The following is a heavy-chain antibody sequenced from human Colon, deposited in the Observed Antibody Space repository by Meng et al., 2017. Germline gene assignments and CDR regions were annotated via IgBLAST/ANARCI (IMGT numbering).Heavy chain of an antibody. Sequence: QGQRQGPGPGLVKPSGTLSLTCAVSVGSISRSNWGSWVRQPPGKGLEWIGEIYHSGSTNYNPSLKSRVTISVDKSKNQFSLKLSSVTAADTAVYYCASGRKYCSSTSCYGQFDYWGQGTLVTVSS. CDR3: ASGRKYCSSTSCYGQFDY. CDR1: VGSISRSNW. D-gene: IGHD2-2*01. V-gene: IGHV4-4*02. J-gene: IGHJ4*02. CDR2: IYHSGST.